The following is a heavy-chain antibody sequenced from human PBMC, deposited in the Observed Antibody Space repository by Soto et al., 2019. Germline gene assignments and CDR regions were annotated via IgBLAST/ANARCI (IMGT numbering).Heavy chain of an antibody. D-gene: IGHD3-9*01. J-gene: IGHJ6*02. CDR1: GGSIRVYF. CDR2: ISSSGTV. V-gene: IGHV4-59*01. CDR3: ARDRKLVIPGNYYYYGMDV. Sequence: SDTLSLTCSVSGGSIRVYFLTWVRQPPGKGLEWIGDISSSGTVMYNSSVKGRVTISLDTSRNHFSLKLRSVTTADTAVYFCARDRKLVIPGNYYYYGMDVWGQGTTVT.